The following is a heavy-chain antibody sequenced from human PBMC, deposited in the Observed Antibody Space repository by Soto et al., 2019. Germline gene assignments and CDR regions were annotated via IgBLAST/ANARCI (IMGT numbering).Heavy chain of an antibody. J-gene: IGHJ5*02. CDR2: INAGNGNT. V-gene: IGHV1-3*01. CDR1: GYTFTSYA. CDR3: ARDGTRIAVAGTIAS. Sequence: QVQLVQSGAEVKKPGASVKVSCKASGYTFTSYAMHWVRQAPGQRLEWMGWINAGNGNTKYSQKFQGRVTITRETSASTAYMELSSLRSEDTAVYYCARDGTRIAVAGTIASWGQGTLVTVSS. D-gene: IGHD6-19*01.